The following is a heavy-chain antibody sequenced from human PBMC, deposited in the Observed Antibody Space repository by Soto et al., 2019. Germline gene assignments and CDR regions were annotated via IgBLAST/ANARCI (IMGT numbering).Heavy chain of an antibody. Sequence: PGESLKISCKGSGYSFTSYWIGWVRQMPGKGLECMGIIYPGDSDTRYSPSFQGQVTISADKSISTAYLQWSSLKASDTAMYYCASANGSGSDSGTPPKYYYGMDVWGQGTTVPVSS. D-gene: IGHD3-10*01. CDR3: ASANGSGSDSGTPPKYYYGMDV. CDR2: IYPGDSDT. V-gene: IGHV5-51*01. CDR1: GYSFTSYW. J-gene: IGHJ6*02.